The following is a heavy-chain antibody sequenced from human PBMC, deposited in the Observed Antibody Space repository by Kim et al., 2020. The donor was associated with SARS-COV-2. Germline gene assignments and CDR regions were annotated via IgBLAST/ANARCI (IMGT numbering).Heavy chain of an antibody. J-gene: IGHJ4*02. CDR1: GFTVSSNY. V-gene: IGHV3-66*01. CDR3: ARDLSSSPMRID. Sequence: GGSLRLSCAASGFTVSSNYMSWVRQAPGKGLEWVSVIYSGGSTYYADSVKGRFTISRDNSKNTLYLQMNSLRAEDTAVYYCARDLSSSPMRIDWGQGTLVTVSS. D-gene: IGHD6-6*01. CDR2: IYSGGST.